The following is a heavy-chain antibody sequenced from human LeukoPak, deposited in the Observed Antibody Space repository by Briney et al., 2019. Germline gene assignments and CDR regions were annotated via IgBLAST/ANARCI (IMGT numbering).Heavy chain of an antibody. V-gene: IGHV3-33*01. CDR3: ARGESQFDY. CDR2: IWYDGSNK. CDR1: GFTFSSYG. J-gene: IGHJ4*02. Sequence: PGRSLRLSCAASGFTFSSYGMHWVRQAPGKGLEWVAVIWYDGSNKYYADSVKGRFTISRDNSKNTLYLQMNSLRAEDTALYYCARGESQFDYWGQGTLVTVSS.